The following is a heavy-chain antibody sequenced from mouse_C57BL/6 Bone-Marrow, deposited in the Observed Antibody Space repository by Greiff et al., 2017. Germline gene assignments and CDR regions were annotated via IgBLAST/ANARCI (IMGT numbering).Heavy chain of an antibody. CDR3: ARDWDYFDY. D-gene: IGHD4-1*01. J-gene: IGHJ2*01. CDR1: GYAFSTYW. CDR2: FYPGDGDT. Sequence: QVQLQQSGAELVKPGASVKISCKVSGYAFSTYWLNWVKQRPGKGLVWIGQFYPGDGDTTYNGQFKGTAPLTADKSSSPSYMLHTSLTSEDSAVYFWARDWDYFDYWGQGTTLTVSS. V-gene: IGHV1-80*01.